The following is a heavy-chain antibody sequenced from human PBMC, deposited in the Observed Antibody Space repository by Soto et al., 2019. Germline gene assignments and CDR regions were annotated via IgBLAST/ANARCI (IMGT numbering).Heavy chain of an antibody. J-gene: IGHJ4*02. CDR2: IYPGGSDT. CDR3: ARLYSITIFGVVIRYFDY. CDR1: GYSFTSYW. D-gene: IGHD3-3*01. Sequence: GESLKISCKGSGYSFTSYWIGWVRQMPGKGLEWMGIIYPGGSDTRYSPSFQGQVTISADKSIGTAYLQWSSLKASDTAMYYCARLYSITIFGVVIRYFDYWGQRTLVTVSS. V-gene: IGHV5-51*01.